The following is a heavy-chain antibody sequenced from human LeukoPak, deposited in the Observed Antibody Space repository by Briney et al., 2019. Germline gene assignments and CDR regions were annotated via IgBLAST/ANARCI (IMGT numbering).Heavy chain of an antibody. CDR2: INSDGSST. CDR3: ARVPYYDSSGYYFSEILFDY. V-gene: IGHV3-74*01. Sequence: GGSLRLSCAASGFTFRNHLMHWVRQAPGEGLVWVSCINSDGSSTSYADSVKGRFTISRDNAKNTLYLQMNSLRAEDTAVYYCARVPYYDSSGYYFSEILFDYWGQGTLVTVSS. J-gene: IGHJ4*02. D-gene: IGHD3-22*01. CDR1: GFTFRNHL.